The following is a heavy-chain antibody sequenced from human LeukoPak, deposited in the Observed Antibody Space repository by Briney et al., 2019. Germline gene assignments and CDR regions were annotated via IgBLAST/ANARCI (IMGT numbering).Heavy chain of an antibody. J-gene: IGHJ6*02. V-gene: IGHV1-69*13. CDR3: ARAASNGGGLHVYCYYYYGMDV. Sequence: ASVKVSCKASGGTFSSYAISWVRQAPGQGLEWMGGIIPIFGTANYAQKFQGRVTITADESTNTAYMELSSLRSEDTAVYYCARAASNGGGLHVYCYYYYGMDVWGQGTTVTVSS. CDR2: IIPIFGTA. CDR1: GGTFSSYA. D-gene: IGHD4-23*01.